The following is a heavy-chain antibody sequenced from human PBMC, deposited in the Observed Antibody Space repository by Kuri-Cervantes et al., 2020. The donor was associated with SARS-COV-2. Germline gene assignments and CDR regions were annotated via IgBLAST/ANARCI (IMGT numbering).Heavy chain of an antibody. V-gene: IGHV1-69*06. Sequence: SVKVSCKASGYTFTSYDINWVRQATGQGLEWMGGIIPIFGTANYAQKFQGRVTITADKSTSTAYMELSGLRFEDAAVYYCARDIGDWNPDGFDIWGQGTMVTVSS. J-gene: IGHJ3*02. CDR2: IIPIFGTA. CDR3: ARDIGDWNPDGFDI. CDR1: GYTFTSYD. D-gene: IGHD1-1*01.